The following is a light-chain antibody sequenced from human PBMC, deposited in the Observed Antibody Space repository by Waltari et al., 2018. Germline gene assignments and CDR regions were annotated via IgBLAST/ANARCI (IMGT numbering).Light chain of an antibody. J-gene: IGLJ2*01. CDR2: KDT. CDR3: QSTDNSGTYVV. Sequence: SYELTQPPSVSVSPGQTARITCSGDALPRQNSFWYQQRSGQAPVLVIYKDTERPSGIPERFSGSSSGTRVTLTISGVQAQDEADYYCQSTDNSGTYVVFGGGTKLTVL. CDR1: ALPRQN. V-gene: IGLV3-25*03.